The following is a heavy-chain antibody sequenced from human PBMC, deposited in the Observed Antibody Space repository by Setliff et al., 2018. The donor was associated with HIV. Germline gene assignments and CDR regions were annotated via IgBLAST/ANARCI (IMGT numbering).Heavy chain of an antibody. V-gene: IGHV4-34*01. CDR1: GGSFSGYY. J-gene: IGHJ4*02. D-gene: IGHD1-20*01. Sequence: SETLSLTCAVYGGSFSGYYWSWIRQPPGKGLEWIGEINHSGSTNYNPSLKSRVTISVDTSKNQFSLRLRSVTAADTAVYYCATGITMAPDYWGQGSLVTVSS. CDR2: INHSGST. CDR3: ATGITMAPDY.